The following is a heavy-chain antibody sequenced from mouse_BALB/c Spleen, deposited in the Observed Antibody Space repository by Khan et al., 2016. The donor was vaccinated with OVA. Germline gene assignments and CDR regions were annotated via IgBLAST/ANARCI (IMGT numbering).Heavy chain of an antibody. D-gene: IGHD1-1*01. CDR3: ARLAYYYGSEGFAY. Sequence: EVELVESGGDLVKPGGSLKLSCAASGFTFSTYGMSWVRQTPDKRLEWGATISSGGSYTYYPDSVKGRFTISRDNAKNTLYLQMSSLKSEDTAMYYCARLAYYYGSEGFAYWGQGTLVTVSA. CDR1: GFTFSTYG. V-gene: IGHV5-6*01. CDR2: ISSGGSYT. J-gene: IGHJ3*01.